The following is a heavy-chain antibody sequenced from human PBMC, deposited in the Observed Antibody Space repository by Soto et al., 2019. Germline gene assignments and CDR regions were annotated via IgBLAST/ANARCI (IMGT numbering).Heavy chain of an antibody. Sequence: QVQLVQSGAEEKKPGASVKVSCKASGYTFTSYAMHWVRQAPGQRLEWMGWINAGNGNTKYSQKFQGRVTITRDTSASTACMELSSLRSEDTAVYYCAREGGDYDTYYYYGMDVWGQGTTVTVSS. CDR1: GYTFTSYA. V-gene: IGHV1-3*05. D-gene: IGHD4-17*01. CDR2: INAGNGNT. J-gene: IGHJ6*02. CDR3: AREGGDYDTYYYYGMDV.